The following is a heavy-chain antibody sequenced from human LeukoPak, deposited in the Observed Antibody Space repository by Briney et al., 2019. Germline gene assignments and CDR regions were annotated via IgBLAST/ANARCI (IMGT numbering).Heavy chain of an antibody. Sequence: PSETLSLTCTVSGGSISSYYWSWIRQPPGKGLEWIGYIYYSGSTNYNPSLKSRVTISVDTSKNQCSLRLSSVTAADTAVYYCARYPRIVTMVRGVIITGYYFDYWGQGTLVTVSS. CDR2: IYYSGST. D-gene: IGHD3-10*01. V-gene: IGHV4-59*12. J-gene: IGHJ4*02. CDR1: GGSISSYY. CDR3: ARYPRIVTMVRGVIITGYYFDY.